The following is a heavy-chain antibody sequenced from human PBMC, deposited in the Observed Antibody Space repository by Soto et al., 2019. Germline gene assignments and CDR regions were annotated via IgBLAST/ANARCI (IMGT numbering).Heavy chain of an antibody. J-gene: IGHJ5*02. D-gene: IGHD6-6*01. V-gene: IGHV4-34*01. CDR2: INHSGST. CDR3: ARGRIAALLNWFDP. Sequence: SWIRQPPGKGLEWIGEINHSGSTNYNPSLKSRVTISVDTSKNQFSLKLSSVTAADTAVYYCARGRIAALLNWFDPWGQGTLVTVSS.